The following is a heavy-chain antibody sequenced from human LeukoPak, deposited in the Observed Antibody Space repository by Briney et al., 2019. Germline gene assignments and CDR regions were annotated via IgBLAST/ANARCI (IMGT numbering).Heavy chain of an antibody. J-gene: IGHJ6*02. CDR3: ASCPGPCYYYHGMDV. Sequence: ASGQVSFQASGYTFTSYYMHWVRPAPGQGREWMGLINPSGGSTSYAQKFQGRVTMTRDTSTSTAYMELSSLRSEDTAVYYCASCPGPCYYYHGMDVWGQGTTVTVSS. V-gene: IGHV1-46*01. CDR2: INPSGGST. CDR1: GYTFTSYY.